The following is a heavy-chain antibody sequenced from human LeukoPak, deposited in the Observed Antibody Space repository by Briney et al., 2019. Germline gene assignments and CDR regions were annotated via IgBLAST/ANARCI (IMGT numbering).Heavy chain of an antibody. V-gene: IGHV3-23*01. J-gene: IGHJ4*02. CDR3: ARSGTEDGYNIYFDH. D-gene: IGHD5-24*01. Sequence: GGSLRLSCAASGFTFSKAWMSWVRQAPGKGLEWVSLISGSGSGTHYADSVKGRFTISRDNSKNMLYLHMNTLRADDTAVYYCARSGTEDGYNIYFDHWGQGTLVTVSS. CDR2: ISGSGSGT. CDR1: GFTFSKAW.